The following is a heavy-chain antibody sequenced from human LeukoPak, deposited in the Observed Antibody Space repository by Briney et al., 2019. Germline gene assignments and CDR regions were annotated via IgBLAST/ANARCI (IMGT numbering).Heavy chain of an antibody. CDR2: IYTSGST. D-gene: IGHD1-7*01. V-gene: IGHV4-4*07. CDR1: GYSISSGYY. CDR3: ARLGLELQTFDY. Sequence: PSETLSLTCTVSGYSISSGYYWSWIRQPAGKGLEWIGRIYTSGSTNYNPSLKSRVTMSVDTSKNQFSLKLSSVTAADTAVYYCARLGLELQTFDYWGQGTLVTVSS. J-gene: IGHJ4*02.